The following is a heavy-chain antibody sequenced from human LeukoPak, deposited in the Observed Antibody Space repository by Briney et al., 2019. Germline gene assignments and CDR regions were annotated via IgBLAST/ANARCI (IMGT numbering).Heavy chain of an antibody. CDR1: GFTFRSYA. J-gene: IGHJ4*02. D-gene: IGHD3-10*01. V-gene: IGHV3-23*01. CDR3: AIRFYNASGSYYNPFDQ. Sequence: GGSLRLSCAASGFTFRSYAMSWVRQTPGKGLEWVSAVSGGGGSTYYADSVKGRFTISIDNSKNTLYLQINSLRPEDTAVYYCAIRFYNASGSYYNPFDQWGQGTLVTVSS. CDR2: VSGGGGST.